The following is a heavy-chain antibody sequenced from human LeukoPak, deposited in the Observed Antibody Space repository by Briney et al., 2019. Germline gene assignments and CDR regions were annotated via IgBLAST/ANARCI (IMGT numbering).Heavy chain of an antibody. V-gene: IGHV3-23*01. D-gene: IGHD4-17*01. J-gene: IGHJ3*02. CDR2: IRGDGSA. CDR3: ARDPNGDYIGAFDM. Sequence: GRSLRLSCAASGFTFSSYGMHWVRQAPGKGLEWVSAIRGDGSAIYADSVKGRFTISRDNSKYTLFLQMNSLRAEDTAVYYCARDPNGDYIGAFDMWGPGTMLTVSS. CDR1: GFTFSSYG.